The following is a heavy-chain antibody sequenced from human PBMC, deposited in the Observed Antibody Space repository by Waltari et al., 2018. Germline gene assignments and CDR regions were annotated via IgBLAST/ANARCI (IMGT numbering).Heavy chain of an antibody. Sequence: QVQLVQSGAAVKTPGASVKVSCTASGSPFTGYYMPWVRTAPGQGLEWMGRINPNSGGTNYAQKFQGRVTMTRDTSISTAYMELSRLRSDDTAVYYCARVTVIDYYYYGMDVWGQGTTVTVSS. J-gene: IGHJ6*02. CDR1: GSPFTGYY. V-gene: IGHV1-2*06. D-gene: IGHD4-4*01. CDR2: INPNSGGT. CDR3: ARVTVIDYYYYGMDV.